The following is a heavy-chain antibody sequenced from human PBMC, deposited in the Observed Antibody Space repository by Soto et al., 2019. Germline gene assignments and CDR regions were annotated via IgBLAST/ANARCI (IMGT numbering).Heavy chain of an antibody. Sequence: EVQLVESGGGLGQPGGSLRLSCAASGFTFSSYWMSWVRQAPGKGLEWVANIKQDGSEKYYVDSVKGRFTISRDNAKNSLYLQMNSLRAEDTAVYYCARGSWDPHGPPDYWGQGTLVTVSS. J-gene: IGHJ4*02. CDR1: GFTFSSYW. CDR3: ARGSWDPHGPPDY. D-gene: IGHD3-10*01. V-gene: IGHV3-7*03. CDR2: IKQDGSEK.